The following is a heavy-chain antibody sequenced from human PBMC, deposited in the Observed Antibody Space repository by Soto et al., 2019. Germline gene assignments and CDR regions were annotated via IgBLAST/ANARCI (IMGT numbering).Heavy chain of an antibody. D-gene: IGHD3-3*01. V-gene: IGHV3-30*18. Sequence: GGSLRLSCAASGFTFSSYGMHWVRQAPGKGLEWVAVISYDGSNKYYADSVKGRFTISRDNSKNTLYLQMNSLRAEDTAVYYCAKDERMYGFLEWLLCHFDYWGQGTLVTVSS. CDR3: AKDERMYGFLEWLLCHFDY. CDR2: ISYDGSNK. CDR1: GFTFSSYG. J-gene: IGHJ4*02.